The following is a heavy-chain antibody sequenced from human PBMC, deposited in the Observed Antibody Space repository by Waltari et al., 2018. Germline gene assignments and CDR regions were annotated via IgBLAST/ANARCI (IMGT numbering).Heavy chain of an antibody. V-gene: IGHV1-2*02. CDR2: INPNSGGT. D-gene: IGHD2-2*01. CDR3: ASGSSTSYPYGMDV. Sequence: QVQLVQSGAEVKKPGASVTVSCRASGYTFTGYYIPWVRPAPGQGPEWMGWINPNSGGTNYAQKFQGRVTMTRDTSISTAYMELSRLRSDDTAVYYCASGSSTSYPYGMDVWGQGTTVTVSS. J-gene: IGHJ6*02. CDR1: GYTFTGYY.